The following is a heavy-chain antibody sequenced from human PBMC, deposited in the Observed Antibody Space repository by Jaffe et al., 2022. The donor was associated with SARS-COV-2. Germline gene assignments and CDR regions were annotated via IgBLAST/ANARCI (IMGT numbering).Heavy chain of an antibody. CDR1: GGSISSGSYY. CDR2: IYYSGST. D-gene: IGHD3-3*01. Sequence: QLQLQESGPGLVKPSETLSLTCTVSGGSISSGSYYWGWIRQPPGKGLEWIGSIYYSGSTYYNPSLKSRVTISVDTSKNQFSLKLSSVTAADTAVYYCARGVVYDAFDIWGQGTMVTVSS. V-gene: IGHV4-39*01. CDR3: ARGVVYDAFDI. J-gene: IGHJ3*02.